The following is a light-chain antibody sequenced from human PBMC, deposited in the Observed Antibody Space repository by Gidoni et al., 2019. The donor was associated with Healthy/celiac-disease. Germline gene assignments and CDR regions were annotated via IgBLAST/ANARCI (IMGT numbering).Light chain of an antibody. CDR3: QSADSSGTYV. Sequence: SYELTQPPSVSVSPGQTASITCSGDALPKQYAYWYQQKPGQAPVLVIYKDSERPSGIPERFSGSSSGTTVTLTISGVQAEDDADYYCQSADSSGTYVFGTGTKVTVL. V-gene: IGLV3-25*03. CDR1: ALPKQY. CDR2: KDS. J-gene: IGLJ1*01.